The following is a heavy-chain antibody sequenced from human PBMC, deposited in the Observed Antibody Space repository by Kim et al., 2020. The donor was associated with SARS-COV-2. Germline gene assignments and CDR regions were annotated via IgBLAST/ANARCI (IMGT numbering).Heavy chain of an antibody. CDR3: AKGRYFDWSYYGMDV. Sequence: DAVKGLFTISRDNSKNTLYLQMNSLRAEETAVYYCAKGRYFDWSYYGMDVWGQGTTVTVSS. D-gene: IGHD3-9*01. V-gene: IGHV3-23*01. J-gene: IGHJ6*02.